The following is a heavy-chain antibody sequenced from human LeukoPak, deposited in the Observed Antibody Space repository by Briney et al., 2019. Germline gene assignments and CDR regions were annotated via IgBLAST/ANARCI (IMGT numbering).Heavy chain of an antibody. Sequence: ASVKVSCKASGYTFTSYDINWVRQATGQGLEWMGWMNPNSGNTGYAQKLQGRVTMTRNTSISTAYMELSSLRSEDTAVYYCALFRMGTSYSFDYWGQGTLVTVSS. V-gene: IGHV1-8*01. J-gene: IGHJ4*02. CDR1: GYTFTSYD. CDR3: ALFRMGTSYSFDY. D-gene: IGHD3-16*01. CDR2: MNPNSGNT.